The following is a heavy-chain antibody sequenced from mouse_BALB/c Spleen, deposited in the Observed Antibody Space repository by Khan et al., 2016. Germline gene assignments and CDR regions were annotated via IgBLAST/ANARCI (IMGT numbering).Heavy chain of an antibody. CDR2: ISYSGST. CDR1: GYSITSDYA. Sequence: EVQLQESGPGLVKPSQSLSLTCTVTGYSITSDYAWNWIRQFPGNKLEWMGYISYSGSTSYNPSLKSRISITRDTSKNQFFLQLNSVTTEDTATXCCASCHRYDEAMDYWGQGTSVTVSS. CDR3: ASCHRYDEAMDY. D-gene: IGHD2-14*01. J-gene: IGHJ4*01. V-gene: IGHV3-2*02.